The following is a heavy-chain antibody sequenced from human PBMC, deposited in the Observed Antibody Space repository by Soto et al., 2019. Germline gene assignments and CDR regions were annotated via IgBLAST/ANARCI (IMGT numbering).Heavy chain of an antibody. J-gene: IGHJ6*04. CDR1: GGSISSGGYY. V-gene: IGHV4-30-4*01. CDR2: IYLSGST. Sequence: SETLSLTCSLSGGSISSGGYYWSWIRQPPGKGLEWIGYIYLSGSTHYNPSLKSRVTISLDTSQDQFSLKLNAVTAADTAVYFCARIGISRSSYHYAMEVWGKGTTVPVSS. D-gene: IGHD3-3*02. CDR3: ARIGISRSSYHYAMEV.